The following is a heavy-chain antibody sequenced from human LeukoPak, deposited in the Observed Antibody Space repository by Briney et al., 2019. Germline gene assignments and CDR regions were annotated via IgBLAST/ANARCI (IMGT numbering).Heavy chain of an antibody. D-gene: IGHD2-15*01. CDR3: ARRNIVVVVAATPTIQLPDAFDI. Sequence: SETLSLTCAVYGGSFSGYYWSWIRQPPGKGLEWIGEINHSGSTNYNPSLKSRVTISVDTSKNPFSLKLSSVTAADTAVYYCARRNIVVVVAATPTIQLPDAFDIWGQGTMVTVSS. J-gene: IGHJ3*02. CDR2: INHSGST. V-gene: IGHV4-34*01. CDR1: GGSFSGYY.